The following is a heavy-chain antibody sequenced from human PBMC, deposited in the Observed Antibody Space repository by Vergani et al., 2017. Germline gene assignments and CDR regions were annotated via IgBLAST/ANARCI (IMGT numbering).Heavy chain of an antibody. Sequence: EVQLVQSGAEVKKPWESLKISCQISGYRFTNYWIGWVRQMPGKGLEWMGIIHPADSDTRYSPSFQGQVTISVDKSISTAYLQRSSLRASDSAMYYCARLYGRDSSGSKYFDYWGQGTLVTVSS. V-gene: IGHV5-51*01. D-gene: IGHD3-22*01. J-gene: IGHJ4*02. CDR2: IHPADSDT. CDR3: ARLYGRDSSGSKYFDY. CDR1: GYRFTNYW.